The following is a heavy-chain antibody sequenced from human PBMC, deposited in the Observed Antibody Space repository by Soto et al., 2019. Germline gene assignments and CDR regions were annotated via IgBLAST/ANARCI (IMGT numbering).Heavy chain of an antibody. CDR2: IYPGDSDT. D-gene: IGHD5-12*01. Sequence: PGESLKISWKAAGYSFTSYWINWVRQMPGRGLEWMGVIYPGDSDTRYSPSFQGQVTISADKSINTAYLQWRSLKAADTAVYYWARHRGSQGSYSGMDVWGQGTTVTVSS. CDR1: GYSFTSYW. CDR3: ARHRGSQGSYSGMDV. V-gene: IGHV5-51*01. J-gene: IGHJ6*02.